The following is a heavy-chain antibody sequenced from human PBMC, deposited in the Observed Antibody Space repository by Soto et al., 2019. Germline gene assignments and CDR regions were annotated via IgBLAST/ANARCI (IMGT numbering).Heavy chain of an antibody. CDR1: GFTFSSYD. J-gene: IGHJ1*01. CDR3: AKDRSTGSPEGFQY. V-gene: IGHV3-30*18. D-gene: IGHD2-8*02. Sequence: QVQLVESGGGVAQPGTSLRLSCAASGFTFSSYDMHWVRQIPGKGLEWVAVVLYSGDIEYYADSVKGRFTISRDNFQNTLFLQMNSLKPEDTAVYYCAKDRSTGSPEGFQYWGQGTLVNVSS. CDR2: VLYSGDIE.